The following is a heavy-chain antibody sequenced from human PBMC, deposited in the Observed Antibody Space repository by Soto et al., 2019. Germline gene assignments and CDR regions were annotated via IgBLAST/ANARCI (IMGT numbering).Heavy chain of an antibody. V-gene: IGHV3-11*05. D-gene: IGHD6-13*01. Sequence: QVQLVESGGGLVKPGGSLRLSCAVSGFTFSGDYMTWMRQAPGKGLEWVSYISSSTSQTNYADSVKGRFTISRDNAKNSLFLQMNSLRAEDTAVYYCARGRGAAADYFDFWGQGTLVTVSS. J-gene: IGHJ4*02. CDR2: ISSSTSQT. CDR3: ARGRGAAADYFDF. CDR1: GFTFSGDY.